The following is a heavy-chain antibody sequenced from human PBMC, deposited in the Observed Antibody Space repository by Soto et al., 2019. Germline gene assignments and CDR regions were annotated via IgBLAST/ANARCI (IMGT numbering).Heavy chain of an antibody. J-gene: IGHJ4*02. CDR2: TYHRGST. CDR3: ARIGGYHGPLDY. V-gene: IGHV4-59*01. Sequence: ETLSLTCSVSGVSISSYFWSWIRQPPGRGLEWIGYTYHRGSTNYSPSLKSRVAISLDTSENQFSLKVSSVTAADTAVYYCARIGGYHGPLDYWGQGTPVTVSS. D-gene: IGHD3-16*02. CDR1: GVSISSYF.